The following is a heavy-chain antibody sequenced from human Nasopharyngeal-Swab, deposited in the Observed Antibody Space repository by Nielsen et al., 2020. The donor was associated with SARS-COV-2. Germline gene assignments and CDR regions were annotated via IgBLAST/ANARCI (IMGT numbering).Heavy chain of an antibody. CDR1: GYSFTSYC. CDR2: IYPGNSET. J-gene: IGHJ4*02. Sequence: GGSLRLSCTGSGYSFTSYCYGWVPQIPAQGLAWMGIIYPGNSETRYSPSFQGQVTISADKSISTAYLQWSSLKASDTAMYYCAKPARTTTYYDSSGYHDGFDYWGQGTLVTVSS. CDR3: AKPARTTTYYDSSGYHDGFDY. D-gene: IGHD3-22*01. V-gene: IGHV5-51*01.